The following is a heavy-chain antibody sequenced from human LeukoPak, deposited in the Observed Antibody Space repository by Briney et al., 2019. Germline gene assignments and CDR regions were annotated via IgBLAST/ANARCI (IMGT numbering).Heavy chain of an antibody. CDR1: GGSISSSTYH. D-gene: IGHD6-19*01. J-gene: IGHJ4*02. Sequence: SETLSLTCTVSGGSISSSTYHWGWIRQPPGKGLEWIGYIYYSGSTSYNPSLQSRVTISVDTSKNQFSLKVSSVTAADTAVYYCARGASGWSHFDYWGQGALVTVSS. V-gene: IGHV4-61*05. CDR2: IYYSGST. CDR3: ARGASGWSHFDY.